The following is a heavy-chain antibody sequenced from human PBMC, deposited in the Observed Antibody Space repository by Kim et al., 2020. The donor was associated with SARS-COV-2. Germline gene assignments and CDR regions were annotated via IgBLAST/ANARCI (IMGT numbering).Heavy chain of an antibody. CDR1: GGTFSSYA. Sequence: SVKVSCKASGGTFSSYAISWVRQAPGQGLEWMGRIIPILGIANYAQKFQGRVTITADKSTSTAYMELSSLRSEDTAVYYCASKPMVRGVITSAFDIWGQGTMVTVSS. V-gene: IGHV1-69*04. CDR3: ASKPMVRGVITSAFDI. CDR2: IIPILGIA. D-gene: IGHD3-10*01. J-gene: IGHJ3*02.